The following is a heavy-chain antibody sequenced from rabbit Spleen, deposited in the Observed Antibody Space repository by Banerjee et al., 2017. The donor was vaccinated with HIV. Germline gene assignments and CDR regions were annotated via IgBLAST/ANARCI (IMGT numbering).Heavy chain of an antibody. Sequence: QLVESRGGLVTPGGSLKLSCKASGFTISNNYWMNWVRQAPGKGLEWIGYIDPVFGSTYYANWVNGRFTISSHNAQNTLYLQLNSLTAADTATYFCARDGAGSSYFNLWGQGTLVTVS. D-gene: IGHD8-1*01. V-gene: IGHV1S7*01. J-gene: IGHJ4*01. CDR1: GFTISNNY. CDR2: IDPVFGST. CDR3: ARDGAGSSYFNL.